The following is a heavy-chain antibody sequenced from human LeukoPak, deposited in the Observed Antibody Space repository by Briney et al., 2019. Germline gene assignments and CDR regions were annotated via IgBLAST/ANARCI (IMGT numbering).Heavy chain of an antibody. CDR3: ARVKPLNWFDP. J-gene: IGHJ5*02. CDR2: ISSSSSYI. V-gene: IGHV3-21*01. Sequence: GGSLRLSCAASGFTFSSYSMNWVRQAPGKGLEWVSSISSSSSYIYYADSVKGRFTISRDNAKNSLYLQMNSLRAEDTAVYYCARVKPLNWFDPWGQGTLVTVSS. CDR1: GFTFSSYS.